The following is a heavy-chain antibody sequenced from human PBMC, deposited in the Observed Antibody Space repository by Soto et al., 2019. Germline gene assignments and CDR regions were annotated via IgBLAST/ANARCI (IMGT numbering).Heavy chain of an antibody. J-gene: IGHJ6*02. CDR1: GFTFSSYS. V-gene: IGHV3-21*01. CDR3: ARDSYYYDFWSGSQGGGMDV. CDR2: ISSSSSYI. Sequence: GGSLRLSCAASGFTFSSYSMNWVRQAPGKGLEWVSSISSSSSYIYYADSVKGRFTISRDNAKNSLYLQMNSLRAEDTAVYYCARDSYYYDFWSGSQGGGMDVWGQGTTVTVSS. D-gene: IGHD3-3*01.